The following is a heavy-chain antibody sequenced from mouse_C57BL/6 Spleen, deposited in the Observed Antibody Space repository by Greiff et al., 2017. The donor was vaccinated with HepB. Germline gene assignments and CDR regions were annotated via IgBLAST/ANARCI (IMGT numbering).Heavy chain of an antibody. V-gene: IGHV7-3*01. CDR3: ASHYAMDY. CDR1: GFTFTDYY. Sequence: EVHLVESGGGLVQPGGSLSLSCAASGFTFTDYYMRWVRQPPGKALEWLGFIRNKANGYTTEYSASVKGRFTISRDNSQSILYLQMNARRAEDSATYYCASHYAMDYGGQGTSVTVSS. J-gene: IGHJ4*01. CDR2: IRNKANGYTT.